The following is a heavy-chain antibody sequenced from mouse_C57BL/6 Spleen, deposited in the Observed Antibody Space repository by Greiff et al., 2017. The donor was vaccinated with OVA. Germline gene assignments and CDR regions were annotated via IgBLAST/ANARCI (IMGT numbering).Heavy chain of an antibody. CDR1: GYTFTTYP. CDR3: ARGDY. V-gene: IGHV1-47*01. Sequence: QVQLKQSGAELVKPGASVKMTCTASGYTFTTYPIEWMKQNHGKSLEGIGNFHTYNDDTKYKEKFKSKATLTVEKSSSTVYLELSGVTSDDSAVYYCARGDYWGQGTTLTVSS. CDR2: FHTYNDDT. J-gene: IGHJ2*01.